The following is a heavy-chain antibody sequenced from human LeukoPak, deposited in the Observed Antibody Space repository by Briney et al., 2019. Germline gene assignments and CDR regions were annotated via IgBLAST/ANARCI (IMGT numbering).Heavy chain of an antibody. J-gene: IGHJ4*02. Sequence: SETLSLTCTVSGGSISSGGYYWSWIRQHPGKGLEWIGYIYYSGSTYYNPSLKSRVTISVDTSKNQFPLKLSSVTAADTAVYYCAREAPGGYYDSSGYPLGRFDYWGQGTLVTVSS. D-gene: IGHD3-22*01. CDR1: GGSISSGGYY. CDR3: AREAPGGYYDSSGYPLGRFDY. V-gene: IGHV4-31*03. CDR2: IYYSGST.